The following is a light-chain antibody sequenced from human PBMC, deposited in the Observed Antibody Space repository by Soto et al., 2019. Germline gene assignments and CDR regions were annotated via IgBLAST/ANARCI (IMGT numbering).Light chain of an antibody. CDR1: QSVSSSY. Sequence: EIVLTQSPGTLSLSPGERATLSCRASQSVSSSYLAWYQQRPGQAPRLLIYVASNRATGSPDTFSGSGSGTHFTLNISRLEPEDFALYYCQQYGSSPITFGQGTRLEIK. V-gene: IGKV3-20*01. CDR3: QQYGSSPIT. J-gene: IGKJ5*01. CDR2: VAS.